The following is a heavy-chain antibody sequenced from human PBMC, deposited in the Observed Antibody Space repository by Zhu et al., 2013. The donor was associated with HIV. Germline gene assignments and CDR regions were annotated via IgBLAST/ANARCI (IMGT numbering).Heavy chain of an antibody. CDR2: IIHSGTT. D-gene: IGHD6-19*01. J-gene: IGHJ6*02. CDR1: GGSFSDYY. V-gene: IGHV4-34*01. Sequence: QVQLRQWGAGLLKPSETLSLSCAVYGGSFSDYYWSWIRQPPGKGLEWIGEIIHSGTTNYNPSLKSRVTISVDTSKNQFSLKLSSVTAADTAVYYCARGNPGYGPQWLVHRTNYYYYGLDVWGQGTTVTVSS. CDR3: ARGNPGYGPQWLVHRTNYYYYGLDV.